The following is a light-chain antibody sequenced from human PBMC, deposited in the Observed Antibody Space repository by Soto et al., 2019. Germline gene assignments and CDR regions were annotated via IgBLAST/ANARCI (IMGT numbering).Light chain of an antibody. CDR2: ENN. CDR1: SSNIGAGYE. J-gene: IGLJ1*01. V-gene: IGLV1-40*01. Sequence: QSVLTQPPSVSEAPGQRVTISCTGSSSNIGAGYEAHWYQQVPGTAPKLLIYENNYRPSGVPDRFSGSKSGTSASLAITGLQAEDEAEYYCQSYDSSLSGYVFGTGTKLTVL. CDR3: QSYDSSLSGYV.